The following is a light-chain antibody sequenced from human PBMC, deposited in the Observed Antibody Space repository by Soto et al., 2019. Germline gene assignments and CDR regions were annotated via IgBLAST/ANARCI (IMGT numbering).Light chain of an antibody. CDR2: EVN. CDR1: SSDVGGYNY. Sequence: QSALTQPPSASGSPGQSVAISCTGTSSDVGGYNYVSWYQQHPGKAPKLMIYEVNKRPSGVPDRFSGSKSGNTASLTISGLQTEDEADYYCCSYAGFTTYVFGSGTKVTVL. V-gene: IGLV2-8*01. CDR3: CSYAGFTTYV. J-gene: IGLJ1*01.